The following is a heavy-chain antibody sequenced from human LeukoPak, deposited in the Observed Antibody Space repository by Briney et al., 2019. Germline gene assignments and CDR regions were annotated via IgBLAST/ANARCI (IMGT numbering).Heavy chain of an antibody. Sequence: PGGSLRLSCAASGFTFRSYWMHWVRQAPGKGLVWVSRINSDGSSTSYADSVKGRFTISRDNAKNTLYLQMNSLRAEDTAVYYCARGGPTGLYDYWGQGTLVTVSS. J-gene: IGHJ4*02. CDR3: ARGGPTGLYDY. CDR1: GFTFRSYW. D-gene: IGHD3-10*01. CDR2: INSDGSST. V-gene: IGHV3-74*01.